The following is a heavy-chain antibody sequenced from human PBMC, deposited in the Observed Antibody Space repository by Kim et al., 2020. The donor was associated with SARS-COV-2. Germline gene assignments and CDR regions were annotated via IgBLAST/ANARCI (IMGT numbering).Heavy chain of an antibody. J-gene: IGHJ4*02. CDR3: AVILRGDF. D-gene: IGHD1-26*01. Sequence: SETLSLTCSVSGRSISGTTYSWDWIRQPPGKGLEWIGTIFSGGNTYYNPSLQSRVTISVDTSKNQFSLDLSSVTAADTAVSYCAVILRGDFWGQGTLVTV. CDR1: GRSISGTTYS. CDR2: IFSGGNT. V-gene: IGHV4-39*01.